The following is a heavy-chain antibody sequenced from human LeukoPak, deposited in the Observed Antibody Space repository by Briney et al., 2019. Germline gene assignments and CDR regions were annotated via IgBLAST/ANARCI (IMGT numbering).Heavy chain of an antibody. CDR1: GGSISSYY. V-gene: IGHV4-59*06. Sequence: SETLSLTCTVSGGSISSYYWTWIRQPPGKGLEWIGYNYYSGSTYYNPSLKSRVTISVDTSKNQFSLKLNSVAAADTAVYYCARYYGGNSRTFDYWGQGTLVTVSS. CDR3: ARYYGGNSRTFDY. D-gene: IGHD4-23*01. J-gene: IGHJ4*02. CDR2: NYYSGST.